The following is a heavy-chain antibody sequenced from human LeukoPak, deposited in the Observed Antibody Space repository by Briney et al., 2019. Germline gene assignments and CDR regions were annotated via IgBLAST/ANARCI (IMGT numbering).Heavy chain of an antibody. CDR1: GYSFTSYW. CDR2: IYPGDSDT. J-gene: IGHJ4*02. Sequence: GEYLKISCKGSGYSFTSYWIGWVRQMHGQGLEWMGNIYPGDSDTRYSPSFQGQVTISADKSISTAYLQWSSLKASDTAMYYCASPDYYDSSGYSPGVGYWGQGTLVTVSS. V-gene: IGHV5-51*03. D-gene: IGHD3-22*01. CDR3: ASPDYYDSSGYSPGVGY.